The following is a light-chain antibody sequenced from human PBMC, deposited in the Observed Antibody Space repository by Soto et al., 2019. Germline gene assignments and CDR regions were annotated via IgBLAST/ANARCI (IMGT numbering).Light chain of an antibody. CDR1: QVIENS. CDR2: GAV. Sequence: AIQLTQSPSSLSASVGDTVTITCRASQVIENSLVWHQQKPGKAPNLLIYGAVTLQSGVPSRFSGSLSGTXFTLXIXXXXXXXXXXXXXXXXXXYPLTFGGGTKVEI. CDR3: XXXXXYPLT. J-gene: IGKJ4*01. V-gene: IGKV1-6*01.